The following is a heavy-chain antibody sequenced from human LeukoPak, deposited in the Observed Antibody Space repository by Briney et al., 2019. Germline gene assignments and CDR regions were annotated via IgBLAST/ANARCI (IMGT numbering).Heavy chain of an antibody. D-gene: IGHD1-14*01. V-gene: IGHV3-23*01. CDR3: ATSTPLGTYYFDY. CDR1: GFTFRSYA. J-gene: IGHJ4*02. Sequence: GGSLRLSCAASGFTFRSYAMSWVRQAPGKGLEWVSAISGGGGSTYYPDSVKGRFTISRDNSKNTLYLQMSSLRAEDTAVYYCATSTPLGTYYFDYWGQGTLVTVSS. CDR2: ISGGGGST.